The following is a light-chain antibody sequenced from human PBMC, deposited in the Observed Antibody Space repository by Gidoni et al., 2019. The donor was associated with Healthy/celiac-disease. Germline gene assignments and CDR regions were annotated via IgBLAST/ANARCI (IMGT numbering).Light chain of an antibody. V-gene: IGKV1-5*01. J-gene: IGKJ3*01. Sequence: DIQMTQSPSTLSASVGDRVTITCRASQSISSWLAWYQQKPGKAPKLLIYDASSLESGVPSSFSGSRSATEFTLTISSLQPDDFATYYCQQYNSYSLFTFGPGTKVDIK. CDR3: QQYNSYSLFT. CDR2: DAS. CDR1: QSISSW.